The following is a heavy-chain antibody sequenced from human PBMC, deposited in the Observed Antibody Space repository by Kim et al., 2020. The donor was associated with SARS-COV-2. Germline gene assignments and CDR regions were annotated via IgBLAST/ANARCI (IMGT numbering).Heavy chain of an antibody. D-gene: IGHD6-19*01. V-gene: IGHV3-48*02. CDR2: ISSSSSTI. Sequence: GGSLRLSCAASGFTFSSYSMNWVRQAPGKGLEWVSYISSSSSTIYYADSVKGRFTISRDNAKNSLYLQMNSLRDEDTAVYYCAREPSLPSGWGPRTAYYFDYWGQGTLVTVSS. J-gene: IGHJ4*02. CDR1: GFTFSSYS. CDR3: AREPSLPSGWGPRTAYYFDY.